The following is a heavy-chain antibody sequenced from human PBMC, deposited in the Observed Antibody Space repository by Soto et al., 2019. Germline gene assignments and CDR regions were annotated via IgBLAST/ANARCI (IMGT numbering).Heavy chain of an antibody. CDR2: ISSDVVNY. J-gene: IGHJ4*02. Sequence: GSLRLSCAASGFTFSSFAMHWVRQAPGKGLEWLAVISSDVVNYYYAESVKGRFTISRDNSKNTLYLQMNSLRNEDTAVYYCARGGAWTPEGLGYSGQGTLVPVSS. CDR3: ARGGAWTPEGLGY. V-gene: IGHV3-30-3*01. CDR1: GFTFSSFA. D-gene: IGHD2-15*01.